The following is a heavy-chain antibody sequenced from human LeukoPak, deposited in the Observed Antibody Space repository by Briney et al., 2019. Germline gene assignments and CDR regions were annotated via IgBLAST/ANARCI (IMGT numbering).Heavy chain of an antibody. CDR2: ISSSSGTI. D-gene: IGHD6-25*01. CDR3: VRDRRLPHWYDY. J-gene: IGHJ4*02. V-gene: IGHV3-48*04. CDR1: GFTFTSYS. Sequence: PGGSLRLSCAASGFTFTSYSTDWVRQAPGKGLEWASYISSSSGTIFYADSVKGRFTISRDNAKKTLYLQMSSLRAEDTAVYYCVRDRRLPHWYDYWGQGTLVIVSS.